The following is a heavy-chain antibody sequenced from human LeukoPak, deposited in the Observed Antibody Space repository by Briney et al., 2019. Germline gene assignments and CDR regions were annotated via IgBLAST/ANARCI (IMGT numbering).Heavy chain of an antibody. CDR2: INPSGGST. D-gene: IGHD3-3*01. V-gene: IGHV1-46*01. CDR1: GYTFTSYY. J-gene: IGHJ4*02. CDR3: ARDPDDFWSGYYQYYFDY. Sequence: ASVKVSCKASGYTFTSYYMHWVRQAPGQGLEWMGIINPSGGSTSYAQKSQGRVTMTRDTSTSTVYMELSSLRSEDTAVYYCARDPDDFWSGYYQYYFDYWGQGTLVTVSS.